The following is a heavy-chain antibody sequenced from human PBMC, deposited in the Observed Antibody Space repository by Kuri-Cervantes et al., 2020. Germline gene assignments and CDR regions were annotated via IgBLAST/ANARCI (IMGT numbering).Heavy chain of an antibody. CDR1: GYTFTSYY. D-gene: IGHD1-26*01. J-gene: IGHJ4*02. Sequence: ASVKVSCKASGYTFTSYYMHWVRQAPGQGLEWVGWISAYNGHTNYAQKLQGRVTMTTDTSTGTAYMELRSLRSDDTAVYYCARDVSGSYYGDYWGQGTLVTVSS. CDR2: ISAYNGHT. V-gene: IGHV1-18*04. CDR3: ARDVSGSYYGDY.